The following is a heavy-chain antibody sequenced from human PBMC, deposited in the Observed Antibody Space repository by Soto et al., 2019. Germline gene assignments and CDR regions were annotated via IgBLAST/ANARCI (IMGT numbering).Heavy chain of an antibody. V-gene: IGHV1-69*01. D-gene: IGHD1-26*01. CDR3: AREGGRHSGGIDY. Sequence: QVQLVQSGAEVKKPGSSVKVSCKASGGTFSSYSINWVRQAPGQGLEWMGEIIPIFGTANYAQKFQGRVTSTADESTSTADMERSSRRSEDTAVDYCAREGGRHSGGIDYWGQGTLVTVSS. CDR1: GGTFSSYS. CDR2: IIPIFGTA. J-gene: IGHJ4*02.